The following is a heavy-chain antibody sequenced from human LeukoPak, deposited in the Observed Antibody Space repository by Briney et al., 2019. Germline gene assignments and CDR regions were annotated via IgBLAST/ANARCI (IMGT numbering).Heavy chain of an antibody. D-gene: IGHD2-15*01. J-gene: IGHJ4*02. Sequence: PGGSLRLSCAASGFTFDDYAMHWVRQAPGKGLEWVSLISWDGGSTYYADSVKGRFTISRDNSKNSLYLQMNSLRAEDTALYYCAKVMGRGYFSGGSCTTFDYWGQGTLATVSS. CDR2: ISWDGGST. CDR3: AKVMGRGYFSGGSCTTFDY. V-gene: IGHV3-43D*03. CDR1: GFTFDDYA.